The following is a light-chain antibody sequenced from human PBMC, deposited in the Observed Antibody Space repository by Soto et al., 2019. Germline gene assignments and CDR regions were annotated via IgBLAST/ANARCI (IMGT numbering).Light chain of an antibody. Sequence: ETVLTQSPGTLSLSPGDRATLSCRASQSVSSNFLAWYQQIRGQAPRLLIYGASNKATGIPDRFSGSGSGTDFTLTISRLEPEDCAVYYCQHSGYSRYTFGKGTKLAIK. J-gene: IGKJ2*01. V-gene: IGKV3-20*01. CDR1: QSVSSNF. CDR3: QHSGYSRYT. CDR2: GAS.